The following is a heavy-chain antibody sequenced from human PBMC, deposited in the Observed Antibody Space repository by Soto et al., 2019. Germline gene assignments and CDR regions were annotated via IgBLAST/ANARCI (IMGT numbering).Heavy chain of an antibody. D-gene: IGHD2-15*01. J-gene: IGHJ4*02. Sequence: SVKVSCKASGGTFSSYAISWVRQAPGQGLEWMGGIIPIFGTANYAQKFQGRVTITADESTSTAYMEMSSLRSEDTAVYYCARSGIVVVVAATGPNYFDYWGQGTLVTVSS. V-gene: IGHV1-69*13. CDR2: IIPIFGTA. CDR3: ARSGIVVVVAATGPNYFDY. CDR1: GGTFSSYA.